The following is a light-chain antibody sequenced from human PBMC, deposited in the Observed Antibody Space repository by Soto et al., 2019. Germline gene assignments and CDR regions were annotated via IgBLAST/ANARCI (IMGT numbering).Light chain of an antibody. CDR3: SNNPYV. J-gene: IGLJ1*01. Sequence: QSALTQPPSASGSPGQSVTISCTGTSSDVGGYNYVSWYQQEPGKAPKLMIYEVTKRPSGVPGRFSGSKSGNTASLTVSGLQAGDEGDYSGSNNPYVFGTGTKVTVL. V-gene: IGLV2-8*01. CDR2: EVT. CDR1: SSDVGGYNY.